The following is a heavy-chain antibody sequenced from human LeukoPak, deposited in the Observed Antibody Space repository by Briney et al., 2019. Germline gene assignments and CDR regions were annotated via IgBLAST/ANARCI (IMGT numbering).Heavy chain of an antibody. CDR1: GASMSSKSYY. CDR2: IYYTGST. J-gene: IGHJ5*02. CDR3: ARLEIAGPGYGDYVNWFDP. Sequence: SETLSLTCTVSGASMSSKSYYWGWIRQPPGKGLEWIGGIYYTGSTYYNPSLKSRVTISVDTSKNQFSLKLSSVTAADTAVYYCARLEIAGPGYGDYVNWFDPWGQGTLVTVSS. D-gene: IGHD4-17*01. V-gene: IGHV4-39*07.